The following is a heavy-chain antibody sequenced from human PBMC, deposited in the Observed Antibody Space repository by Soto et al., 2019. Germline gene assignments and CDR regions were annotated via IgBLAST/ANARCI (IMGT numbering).Heavy chain of an antibody. CDR2: IYHSGST. Sequence: SETLSLTCAVSGGSISSGGYSWSWIRQPPGKGLEWIGYIYHSGSTNYNPSLKSRVTISVDKSKNQFSLKLSSVTAADTAVYYCARAAHDYTHWFDPWGQGTLVTVSS. CDR1: GGSISSGGYS. V-gene: IGHV4-30-2*01. CDR3: ARAAHDYTHWFDP. J-gene: IGHJ5*02. D-gene: IGHD4-4*01.